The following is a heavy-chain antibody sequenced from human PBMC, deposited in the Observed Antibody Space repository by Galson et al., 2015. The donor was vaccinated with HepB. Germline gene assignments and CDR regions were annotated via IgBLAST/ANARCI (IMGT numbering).Heavy chain of an antibody. CDR3: ARQGAQGGSDY. J-gene: IGHJ4*02. CDR1: GYSFTSYW. Sequence: QSGAEVKKPGESLKISCVGSGYSFTSYWIAWVRQLPGQGLEWMGIIYPGDSDTTYSPSLQGQVIISADKSVSTAYLQWNSLKASDTAIYYCARQGAQGGSDYWGQGTLVIVSS. CDR2: IYPGDSDT. D-gene: IGHD3-16*01. V-gene: IGHV5-51*01.